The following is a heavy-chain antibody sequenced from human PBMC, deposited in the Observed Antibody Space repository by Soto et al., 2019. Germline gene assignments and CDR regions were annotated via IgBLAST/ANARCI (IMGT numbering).Heavy chain of an antibody. CDR3: ARDDLWFGELCLEY. D-gene: IGHD3-10*01. CDR1: GFTFSSYS. CDR2: ISSSSSTI. Sequence: GGSLRLSCAASGFTFSSYSMNWVRQAPGKGLEWVSYISSSSSTIYYADSVKGRFTISRDNAKNSLYLQMNSLRDEDTAVYYCARDDLWFGELCLEYWGQGTLVTVSS. J-gene: IGHJ4*02. V-gene: IGHV3-48*02.